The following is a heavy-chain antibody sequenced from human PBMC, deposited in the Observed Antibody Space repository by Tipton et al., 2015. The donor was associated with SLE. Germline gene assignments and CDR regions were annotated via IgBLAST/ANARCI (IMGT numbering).Heavy chain of an antibody. D-gene: IGHD3-3*01. CDR3: AREAEIGVVIMGAFDI. Sequence: TLSLTCTVSGGSISSSSYYWGWIRQPPGKGLEWIGSIYYSGSTYYNPSLKSRVTISVDTSKNQFSLKLSSVTAADPAVYYCAREAEIGVVIMGAFDIWGQGTMVTVSS. V-gene: IGHV4-39*07. J-gene: IGHJ3*02. CDR2: IYYSGST. CDR1: GGSISSSSYY.